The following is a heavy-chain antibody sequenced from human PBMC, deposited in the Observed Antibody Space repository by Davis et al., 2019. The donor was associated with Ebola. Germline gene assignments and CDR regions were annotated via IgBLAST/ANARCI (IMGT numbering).Heavy chain of an antibody. CDR2: INAGDGST. D-gene: IGHD6-19*01. J-gene: IGHJ5*02. V-gene: IGHV1-3*01. Sequence: AASVKVSCKASGYIFTSNDINWVRQAPGQRLEWMGGINAGDGSTKYSENFQGRLTVTRDTSASTAYMELYSLRSEDTAVYYCARGRTVTDTRGLSWFDPWGQGTLVTVSS. CDR3: ARGRTVTDTRGLSWFDP. CDR1: GYIFTSND.